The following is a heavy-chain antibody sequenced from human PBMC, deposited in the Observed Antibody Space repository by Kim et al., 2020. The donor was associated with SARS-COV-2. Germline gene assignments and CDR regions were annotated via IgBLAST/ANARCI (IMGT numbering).Heavy chain of an antibody. CDR3: TPRGSSGWYGWFDP. Sequence: AAPVKGRFTISRDDSKNTLYLQMNSLKTEDTAVYYCTPRGSSGWYGWFDPWGQGTLVTVSS. V-gene: IGHV3-15*01. J-gene: IGHJ5*02. D-gene: IGHD6-19*01.